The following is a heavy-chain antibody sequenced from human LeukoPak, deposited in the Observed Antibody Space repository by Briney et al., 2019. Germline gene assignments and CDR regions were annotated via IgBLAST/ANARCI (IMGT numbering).Heavy chain of an antibody. CDR3: ARDVDAAAGTFDY. D-gene: IGHD6-13*01. V-gene: IGHV4-34*01. Sequence: SETLSLTCAVYGGSFSGYYWSWIRQPPGKGLEWIGEINHSGSTYYNPSLKSRVTISVDTSKNQFSLKLSSVTAADTAVYYCARDVDAAAGTFDYWGQGTLVTVSS. CDR1: GGSFSGYY. J-gene: IGHJ4*02. CDR2: INHSGST.